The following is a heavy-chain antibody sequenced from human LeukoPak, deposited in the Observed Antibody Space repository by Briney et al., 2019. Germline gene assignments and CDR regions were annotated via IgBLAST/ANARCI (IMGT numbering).Heavy chain of an antibody. CDR1: GYTFTGYY. CDR3: ARDLWFGELTNFDY. CDR2: MNPNSGNT. J-gene: IGHJ4*02. V-gene: IGHV1-8*02. D-gene: IGHD3-10*01. Sequence: GASVKVSCKASGYTFTGYYMHWVRQAPGQGLEWMGWMNPNSGNTGYAQKFQGRVTMTRNTSISTAYMELSSLRSEDTAVYYCARDLWFGELTNFDYWAREPWSPSPQ.